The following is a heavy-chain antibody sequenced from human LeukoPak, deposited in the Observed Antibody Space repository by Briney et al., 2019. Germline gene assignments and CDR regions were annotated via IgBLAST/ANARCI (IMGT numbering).Heavy chain of an antibody. V-gene: IGHV3-21*01. Sequence: GGSLRLSCAASGFTFSSYSMNWVRQAPGKGLEWVSSISSSSSYIYYADSVKGRFTISRDNAKNSLYPQMNSLRAEDTAVYYCARALYYYDSSGYHATYGMDVGGQGTTVTVSS. CDR2: ISSSSSYI. CDR1: GFTFSSYS. CDR3: ARALYYYDSSGYHATYGMDV. J-gene: IGHJ6*02. D-gene: IGHD3-22*01.